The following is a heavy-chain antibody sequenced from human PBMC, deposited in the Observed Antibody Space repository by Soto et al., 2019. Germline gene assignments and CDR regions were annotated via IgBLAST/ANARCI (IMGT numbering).Heavy chain of an antibody. J-gene: IGHJ5*02. V-gene: IGHV1-69*01. Sequence: QVQLVQSGAEVKKPGSSVKVSCKASGGTFSSYAISWVRQAPGQGLEWMGGIIPIFGTANYAQKFQGRVKITADESTSTAYVELRSLRSEDTAVYYCARGGQQLVLRWFEPWGQGTLVTVSS. CDR3: ARGGQQLVLRWFEP. CDR1: GGTFSSYA. CDR2: IIPIFGTA. D-gene: IGHD6-13*01.